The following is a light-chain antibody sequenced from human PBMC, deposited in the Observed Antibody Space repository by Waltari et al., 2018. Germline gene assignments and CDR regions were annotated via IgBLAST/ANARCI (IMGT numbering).Light chain of an antibody. CDR2: GNT. Sequence: QSVLTQPPSMSGAPGQRVTIPCTGGSSNFGAGYDVHWYQQFPGTAPKLLIFGNTNRSAGVPGRISSSRFGASASLAIAGLQSEDEAVYYCQSFDSSLSASVFGGGTKLTVL. CDR1: SSNFGAGYD. J-gene: IGLJ3*02. CDR3: QSFDSSLSASV. V-gene: IGLV1-40*01.